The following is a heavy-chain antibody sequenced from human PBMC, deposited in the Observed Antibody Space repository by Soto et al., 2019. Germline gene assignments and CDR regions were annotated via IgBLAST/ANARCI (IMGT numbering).Heavy chain of an antibody. V-gene: IGHV1-24*01. CDR1: GYTLTELS. Sequence: ASVKVSCKVSGYTLTELSMHWVRQAPGKGLEWMGGFDPEDGETIYAQKSQGRVTMTEDTSTDTAYMELSSLRSEDTAVYYCARSRGKYYGMDVWGQGTTVTVSS. J-gene: IGHJ6*02. CDR2: FDPEDGET. CDR3: ARSRGKYYGMDV.